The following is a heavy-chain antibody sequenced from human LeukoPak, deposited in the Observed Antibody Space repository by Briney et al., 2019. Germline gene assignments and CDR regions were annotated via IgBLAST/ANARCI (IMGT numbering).Heavy chain of an antibody. CDR2: MSPTDGDT. CDR3: ARQWNWNQGGPFDI. CDR1: GYTFSNYD. V-gene: IGHV1-8*03. D-gene: IGHD1-1*01. J-gene: IGHJ3*02. Sequence: ASVKVSSKASGYTFSNYDINWMRQATGQGLEWMAWMSPTDGDTGYAQKFQGRVTLTRDTSMSTAYMELTSLTSEDTAVYFCARQWNWNQGGPFDIWGQGTLVTVSS.